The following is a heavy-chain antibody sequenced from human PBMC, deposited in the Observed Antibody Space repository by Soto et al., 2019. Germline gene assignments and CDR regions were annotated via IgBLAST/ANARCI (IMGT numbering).Heavy chain of an antibody. V-gene: IGHV1-18*01. CDR1: GYIFVNYG. D-gene: IGHD3-16*01. CDR2: ISPYSGNT. J-gene: IGHJ6*02. Sequence: QVQLVQSGDEVRKPGSSVKVSCKASGYIFVNYGIAWVRQAPGQGLGWMGWISPYSGNTHYASKVEGRLTMTTDTSTSPTYMELACLTSDDTAVYYCAMVDNYVAPTPQDVWGQGTTVTVSS. CDR3: AMVDNYVAPTPQDV.